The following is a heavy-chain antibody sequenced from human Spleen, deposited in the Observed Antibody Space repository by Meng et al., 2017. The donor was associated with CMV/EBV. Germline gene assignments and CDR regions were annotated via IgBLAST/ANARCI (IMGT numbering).Heavy chain of an antibody. CDR2: VYHRGST. CDR1: GGSISSHGHY. J-gene: IGHJ6*02. V-gene: IGHV4-31*03. Sequence: SETLSLTCTVSGGSISSHGHYWTWIRHLPGKGLEWLGYVYHRGSTYYNPSLKSRLTISVDPSKNQFSLTLTSVIAADTAVYYCARTAYTKNGMDVWGQGTAVTVSS. D-gene: IGHD4-11*01. CDR3: ARTAYTKNGMDV.